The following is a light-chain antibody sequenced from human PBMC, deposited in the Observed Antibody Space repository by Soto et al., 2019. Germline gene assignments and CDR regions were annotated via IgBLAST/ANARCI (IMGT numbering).Light chain of an antibody. CDR1: QTIIKW. CDR2: KGS. CDR3: QRYDDYSFT. Sequence: DIQMTQSPSILSASVGDRVTITCRASQTIIKWLAWYQQKQEQVPKLLIYKGSTLESGVPSRFSGSGSGTEFTLTISSLQPADFGIYYWQRYDDYSFTFGQGTKLEIK. J-gene: IGKJ2*01. V-gene: IGKV1-5*03.